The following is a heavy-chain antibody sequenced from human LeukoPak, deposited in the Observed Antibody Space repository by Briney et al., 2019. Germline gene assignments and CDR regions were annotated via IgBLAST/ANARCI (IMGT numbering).Heavy chain of an antibody. Sequence: SETLSLTCTVSGGSITSGEHYCSWIRQPPGKGLEWIGYVAYTGSTNYNPSLSSRVTMSVDTSKNQFSLKLNSVTAADTAVYYCARDQYGSSGFFLGNDYWGQGILVTVSS. J-gene: IGHJ4*02. CDR1: GGSITSGEHY. CDR3: ARDQYGSSGFFLGNDY. D-gene: IGHD3-22*01. CDR2: VAYTGST. V-gene: IGHV4-30-4*01.